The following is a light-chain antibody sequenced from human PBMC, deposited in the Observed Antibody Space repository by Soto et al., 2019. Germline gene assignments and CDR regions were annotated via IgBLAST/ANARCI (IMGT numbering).Light chain of an antibody. CDR2: EGS. J-gene: IGLJ7*01. Sequence: QSALTQPASVSGSPGQSITISCTGTSSDVGSYNLDSWYQQHPGKAPKLMIYEGSKRPSGVSNRFSGSKSGNTASLTISGLQAEDEADYYCCSYAGSSTSVFGGGTQLTVL. CDR3: CSYAGSSTSV. V-gene: IGLV2-23*01. CDR1: SSDVGSYNL.